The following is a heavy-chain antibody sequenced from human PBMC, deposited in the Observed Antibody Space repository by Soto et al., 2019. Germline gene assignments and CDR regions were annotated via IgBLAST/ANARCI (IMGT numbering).Heavy chain of an antibody. J-gene: IGHJ5*02. V-gene: IGHV1-8*02. Sequence: VNVSSKASGYTLTSYGISWGRQSAGQELECMTWMKPTSGDTGYAEEFQGRVTVTRDTSISTAYMEVTKLRSEDTAIYYCARGRVRGYNWFDGWGQGTLVTVFS. CDR1: GYTLTSYG. D-gene: IGHD3-10*01. CDR2: MKPTSGDT. CDR3: ARGRVRGYNWFDG.